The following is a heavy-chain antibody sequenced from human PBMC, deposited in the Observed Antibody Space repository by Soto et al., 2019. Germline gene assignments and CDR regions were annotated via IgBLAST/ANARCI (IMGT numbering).Heavy chain of an antibody. CDR2: INGDGSRT. CDR3: ATSISVGGGG. D-gene: IGHD3-16*01. Sequence: GGSLRLSCAASGFTFSSYWLHWVRQAPGEGLVWVSRINGDGSRTRYADSVKGRFTISRDNAKNTLYLQMNNLRAEDTALYYCATSISVGGGGWGQGTLVTVSS. J-gene: IGHJ4*02. V-gene: IGHV3-74*01. CDR1: GFTFSSYW.